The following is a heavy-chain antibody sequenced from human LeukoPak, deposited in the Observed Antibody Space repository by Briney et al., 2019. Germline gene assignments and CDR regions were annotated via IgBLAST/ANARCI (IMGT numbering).Heavy chain of an antibody. Sequence: GGSLRLSCAASGFTFSSYAMSWVRQAPGKGLEWVSAISGSGGSTYYADSVKGRFTISRDNSKNTLYLQMNGLRAEDTAVYYCAIFTSCGGDCYQSRPQYYYYGMDVWGQGTTVTVSS. V-gene: IGHV3-23*01. CDR3: AIFTSCGGDCYQSRPQYYYYGMDV. CDR1: GFTFSSYA. CDR2: ISGSGGST. J-gene: IGHJ6*02. D-gene: IGHD2-21*02.